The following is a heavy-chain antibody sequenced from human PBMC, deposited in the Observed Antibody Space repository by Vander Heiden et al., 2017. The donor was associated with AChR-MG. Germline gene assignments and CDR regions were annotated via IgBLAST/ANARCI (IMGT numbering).Heavy chain of an antibody. Sequence: QVQLVESGGGVVQPGRSLRLSCAASGFTFSSYAMHWVRQAPGKGLEWVAVISYDGSNKYYADSVKGRFTISRDNSKNTLYLQMNSLRAEDTAVYYCARALVLGCSGGSCYSDYYYYMDVWGKGTTVTVSS. CDR2: ISYDGSNK. V-gene: IGHV3-30-3*01. CDR1: GFTFSSYA. CDR3: ARALVLGCSGGSCYSDYYYYMDV. J-gene: IGHJ6*03. D-gene: IGHD2-15*01.